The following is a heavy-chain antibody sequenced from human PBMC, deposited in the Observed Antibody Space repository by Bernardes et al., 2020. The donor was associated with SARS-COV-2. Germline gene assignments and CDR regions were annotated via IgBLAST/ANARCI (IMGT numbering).Heavy chain of an antibody. J-gene: IGHJ2*01. V-gene: IGHV4-39*01. CDR3: ARQRDIGPMLFDL. CDR2: IYYSGST. D-gene: IGHD3-16*02. CDR1: GGSISSSGYY. Sequence: SETLSLTCTVSGGSISSSGYYWGWIRQPPGKGLEWIGSIYYSGSTYYNPSLKSRVTISIDTSEKQFSLKLSSVTAADTAVYYCARQRDIGPMLFDLWGRGTLVTVSS.